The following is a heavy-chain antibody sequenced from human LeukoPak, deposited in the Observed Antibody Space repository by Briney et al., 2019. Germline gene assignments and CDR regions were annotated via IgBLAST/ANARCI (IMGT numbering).Heavy chain of an antibody. J-gene: IGHJ4*02. CDR3: ARETVAGTFDY. D-gene: IGHD6-19*01. CDR2: ISSSGDIK. Sequence: GGSLRLSCAASGFTFSEYYMSWIRQAPGKGVEGVADISSSGDIKSYADSVKGRFTISRDNAKKSLHLQMNSLRAEDTAVYYCARETVAGTFDYWGQGALVAVSS. CDR1: GFTFSEYY. V-gene: IGHV3-11*01.